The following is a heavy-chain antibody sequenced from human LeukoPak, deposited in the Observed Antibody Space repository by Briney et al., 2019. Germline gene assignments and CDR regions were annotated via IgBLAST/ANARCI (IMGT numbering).Heavy chain of an antibody. CDR3: ARGDRTVGFDY. V-gene: IGHV1-69*02. CDR1: GGTFSSYT. Sequence: GASVKVSCKASGGTFSSYTISWVRHAPGQGLEWMGRIIPILGIANYAQKFQGRVTITADKSTSTAYMELSSLRSEDTAVYYCARGDRTVGFDYWGQGTLVTVSS. J-gene: IGHJ4*02. CDR2: IIPILGIA. D-gene: IGHD4-11*01.